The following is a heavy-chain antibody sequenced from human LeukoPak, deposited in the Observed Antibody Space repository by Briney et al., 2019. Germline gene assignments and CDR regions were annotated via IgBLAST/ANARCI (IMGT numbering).Heavy chain of an antibody. D-gene: IGHD4/OR15-4a*01. Sequence: ASVKVSCKASGYTFTAYYMHWVRLAPGQGLEWVGWINPTNGDTKYAQRFQGRVTMTRDTSINTVYMELSRLRSDDTAVYYCAKVIHGAVAFAIWGQGTMVTVSS. V-gene: IGHV1-2*02. CDR1: GYTFTAYY. CDR2: INPTNGDT. CDR3: AKVIHGAVAFAI. J-gene: IGHJ3*02.